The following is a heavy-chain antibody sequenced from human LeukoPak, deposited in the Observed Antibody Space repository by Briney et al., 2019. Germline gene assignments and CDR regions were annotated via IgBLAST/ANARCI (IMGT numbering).Heavy chain of an antibody. Sequence: GGSLRLSCAASGFTFSSYSMNWVRQAPGKGLEWVSSISSSSSYIYYADSVKGRFTISRDNAKNSLYLQMNSLRAEGTAVYYCAREYCGGDCFTWGQGTLVTVSS. CDR2: ISSSSSYI. CDR1: GFTFSSYS. D-gene: IGHD2-21*02. V-gene: IGHV3-21*01. CDR3: AREYCGGDCFT. J-gene: IGHJ5*02.